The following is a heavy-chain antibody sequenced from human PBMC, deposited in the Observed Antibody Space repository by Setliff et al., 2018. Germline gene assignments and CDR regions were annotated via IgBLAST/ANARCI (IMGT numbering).Heavy chain of an antibody. CDR2: ISGSGITI. Sequence: GGSLRLSCAASGFTFSSHGMNWVRQAPGKGLEWLSKISGSGITIFYADSVQGRFTISRDNSRNTLYLQMNSLRAEDTASYYCARDPNGDYVGAFDPWGQGILVTVSS. J-gene: IGHJ5*02. CDR3: ARDPNGDYVGAFDP. V-gene: IGHV3-48*03. D-gene: IGHD4-17*01. CDR1: GFTFSSHG.